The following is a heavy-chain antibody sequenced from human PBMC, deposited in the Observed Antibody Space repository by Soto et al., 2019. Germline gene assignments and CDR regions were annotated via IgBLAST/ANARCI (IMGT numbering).Heavy chain of an antibody. Sequence: QVQLVQSGAEVKKPGASVKVSCKASGYTFTSYDINWVRQATGQGLEWMGWMNPNSGNTGYAQKYQGRGPMTRNNSISTAYMELSSLRSDDTAVYYCARGVGVPNLRYNWNDEDYYYYYMDVWGKGTTVTVSS. J-gene: IGHJ6*03. CDR2: MNPNSGNT. CDR3: ARGVGVPNLRYNWNDEDYYYYYMDV. V-gene: IGHV1-8*01. D-gene: IGHD1-1*01. CDR1: GYTFTSYD.